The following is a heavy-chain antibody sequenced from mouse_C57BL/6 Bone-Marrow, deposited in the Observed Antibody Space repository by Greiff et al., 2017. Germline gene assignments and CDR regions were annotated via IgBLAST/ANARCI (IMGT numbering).Heavy chain of an antibody. CDR1: GYTFTSYG. J-gene: IGHJ3*01. D-gene: IGHD3-2*02. CDR3: ARGRLRLRPFFAY. Sequence: VQLQQSGAELARPGASVKLSCKASGYTFTSYGISWVKQRTGQGLEWIGEIYPRSGNTYYNEKFKGKATLTADKSSSTSYMELRSLTSEDSAVYFCARGRLRLRPFFAYWGQGTLVTVSA. V-gene: IGHV1-81*01. CDR2: IYPRSGNT.